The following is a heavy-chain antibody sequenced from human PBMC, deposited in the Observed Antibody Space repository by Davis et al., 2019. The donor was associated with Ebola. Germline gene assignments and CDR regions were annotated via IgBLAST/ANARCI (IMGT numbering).Heavy chain of an antibody. Sequence: PSETLSLTCTVSGGSISSSSYYWGWIRQPPGKGLEWIRSFSYSGSTYYNPSLKSRVTVSLDTSKNQFSLMLTSVSAADTAVYYCARHPGHYGGSGYWGPGHYFDSWGQGILVTVSS. CDR3: ARHPGHYGGSGYWGPGHYFDS. CDR2: FSYSGST. J-gene: IGHJ4*02. V-gene: IGHV4-39*01. D-gene: IGHD3-22*01. CDR1: GGSISSSSYY.